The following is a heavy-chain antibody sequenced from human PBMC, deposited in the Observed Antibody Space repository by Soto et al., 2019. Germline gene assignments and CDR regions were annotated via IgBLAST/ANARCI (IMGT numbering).Heavy chain of an antibody. CDR2: IIPIIDTA. J-gene: IGHJ4*02. Sequence: QVQLVQSGAEVKKPGSSVKVSCKASGGTLSSYTISWVRQAPGQGLEWMGRIIPIIDTATYAQKFQGRVAITADTSTNTAYMELSSLRSEDTAVYYCAIDSGYCSGGSCHIEGPIDYWGQGTLVTVSS. CDR3: AIDSGYCSGGSCHIEGPIDY. V-gene: IGHV1-69*08. D-gene: IGHD2-15*01. CDR1: GGTLSSYT.